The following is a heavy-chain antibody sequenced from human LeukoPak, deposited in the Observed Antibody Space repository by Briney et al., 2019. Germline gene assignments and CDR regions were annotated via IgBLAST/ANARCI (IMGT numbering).Heavy chain of an antibody. J-gene: IGHJ4*02. CDR1: GGSLSSYY. V-gene: IGHV4-4*07. D-gene: IGHD4-23*01. CDR2: TYSSGSS. CDR3: ARDRTYGGNSGFDY. Sequence: SETLSLTCSVSGGSLSSYYWSWIRQPAGQGREWIGRTYSSGSSSYIPSLQSRVTMSVDTSKNQFSLNLSSVTAADTAVYYCARDRTYGGNSGFDYWGQGNLVTVSS.